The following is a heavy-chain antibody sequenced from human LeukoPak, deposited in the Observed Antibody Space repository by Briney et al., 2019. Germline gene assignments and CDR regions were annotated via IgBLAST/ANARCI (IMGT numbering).Heavy chain of an antibody. J-gene: IGHJ4*02. V-gene: IGHV4-4*07. CDR1: GGSISSNS. CDR2: IYTSGSP. D-gene: IGHD6-19*01. CDR3: ARGSEQWLTYFDY. Sequence: SETLSLTCTVSGGSISSNSWSWIRQPAGKGLEWIGHIYTSGSPNYNPSLRSRVTMSVDTSKNQISLKLSSVTAADLAVYYCARGSEQWLTYFDYWGQGTLVTVSS.